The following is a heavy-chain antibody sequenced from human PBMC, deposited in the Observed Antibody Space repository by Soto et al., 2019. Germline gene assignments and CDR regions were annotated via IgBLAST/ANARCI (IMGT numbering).Heavy chain of an antibody. CDR1: GYTFTSYD. CDR3: ARGIKYGAYSRWFDP. D-gene: IGHD4-17*01. V-gene: IGHV1-8*01. J-gene: IGHJ5*02. CDR2: MNPNSGNT. Sequence: QVQLVQSGAEVKKPGASVKVSCKASGYTFTSYDINWVRQATGQGLEYLGWMNPNSGNTGYVQKFQGRVTMTRDTSISTAYMELSILRSEVSAVYFCARGIKYGAYSRWFDPWGQGTLVTVSS.